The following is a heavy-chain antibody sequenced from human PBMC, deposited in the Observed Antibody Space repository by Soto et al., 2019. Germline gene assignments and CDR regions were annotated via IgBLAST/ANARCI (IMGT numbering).Heavy chain of an antibody. CDR1: GDTFNSYA. CDR3: AREDRDRETGLVPAAIDGMDV. V-gene: IGHV1-69*13. D-gene: IGHD2-2*01. Sequence: ASVKVSCKASGDTFNSYAVNCVRQAPGQGLEWIGRIIPIFGIASYAQKFQGRVTITADESTSTAYMELSSLRSDDTAVYYCAREDRDRETGLVPAAIDGMDVWGQGTTVTVSS. J-gene: IGHJ6*02. CDR2: IIPIFGIA.